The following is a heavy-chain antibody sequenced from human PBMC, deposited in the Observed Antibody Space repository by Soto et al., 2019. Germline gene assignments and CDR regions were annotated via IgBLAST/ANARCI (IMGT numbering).Heavy chain of an antibody. J-gene: IGHJ4*02. D-gene: IGHD3-10*01. V-gene: IGHV3-30*18. Sequence: LRLSCAASGFTFSSYGMHWVRQAPGKGLEWVAVISYDGRNKYHADSVKGRFTISRDNSKNTLYLQMNSLRAEDTAVYYCAKDSGRGSADYYFDYWGQGTLVTVSS. CDR3: AKDSGRGSADYYFDY. CDR1: GFTFSSYG. CDR2: ISYDGRNK.